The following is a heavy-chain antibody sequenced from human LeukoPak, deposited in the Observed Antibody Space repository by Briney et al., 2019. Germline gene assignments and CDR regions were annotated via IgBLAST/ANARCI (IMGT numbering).Heavy chain of an antibody. D-gene: IGHD3-10*01. V-gene: IGHV3-9*01. CDR3: ARFAAGGSYYYYMDV. CDR1: GFTFDDYA. J-gene: IGHJ6*03. CDR2: ISWNSGSI. Sequence: GGSLRLSCAASGFTFDDYAMHWVRQAPGKGLEWVSGISWNSGSIGYADSVKGRFTISRDNAKNSLYLQMNSLRADDTAVYYCARFAAGGSYYYYMDVWGKGTTVTVSS.